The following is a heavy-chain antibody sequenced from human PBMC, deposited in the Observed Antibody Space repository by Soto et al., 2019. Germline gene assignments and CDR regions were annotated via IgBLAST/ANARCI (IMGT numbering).Heavy chain of an antibody. D-gene: IGHD2-15*01. V-gene: IGHV5-51*01. CDR1: GYQFTGYW. J-gene: IGHJ4*02. Sequence: GESLKISCKGSGYQFTGYWIGWVRQMAGKGLEWIGIIYPGDSDTRYSPSFQGQVTISADKSTNTAYLQWSSLKASDTAMYYCARQSCSGGACYSFLLFDYWGLGTQVTVSS. CDR3: ARQSCSGGACYSFLLFDY. CDR2: IYPGDSDT.